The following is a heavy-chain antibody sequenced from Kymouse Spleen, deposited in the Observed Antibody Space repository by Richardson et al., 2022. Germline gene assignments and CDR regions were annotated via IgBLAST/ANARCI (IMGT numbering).Heavy chain of an antibody. CDR3: ARLLWFGELLPNWFDP. V-gene: IGHV4-31*03. CDR1: GGSISSGGYY. J-gene: IGHJ5*02. Sequence: QVQLQESGPGLVKPSQTLSLTCTVSGGSISSGGYYWSWIRQHPGKGLEWIGYIYYSGSTYYNPSLKSRVTISVDTSKNQFSLKLSSVTAADTAVYYCARLLWFGELLPNWFDPWGQGTLVTVSS. D-gene: IGHD3-10*01. CDR2: IYYSGST.